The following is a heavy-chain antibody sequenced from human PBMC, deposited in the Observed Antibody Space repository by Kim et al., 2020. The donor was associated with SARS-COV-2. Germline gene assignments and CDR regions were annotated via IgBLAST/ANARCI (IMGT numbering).Heavy chain of an antibody. D-gene: IGHD3-22*01. V-gene: IGHV1-69*13. CDR3: ARRGADDSSGFIDY. Sequence: SVKVSCKASGGNFSSYAISWVRQAPGQGLQWMGGIIPIFGTANYAQKFQGRVTITADESTSTAYMELRSLRSEDTAVYYCARRGADDSSGFIDYWGQGTLVTVSS. CDR2: IIPIFGTA. CDR1: GGNFSSYA. J-gene: IGHJ4*02.